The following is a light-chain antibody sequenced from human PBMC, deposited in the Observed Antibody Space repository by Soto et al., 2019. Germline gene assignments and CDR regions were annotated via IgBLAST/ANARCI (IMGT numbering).Light chain of an antibody. CDR1: QSVSSSY. CDR3: QQYGSSPWT. J-gene: IGKJ1*01. CDR2: GAS. V-gene: IGKV3-20*01. Sequence: DIVFTQAPGTLSFSPGERATLSCRASQSVSSSYLAWYQQKPGQAPRLLIYGASSRATGIPDRFSDSGSGTDFTLTISRLEPEDFAVYYCQQYGSSPWTFGQGTKVDIK.